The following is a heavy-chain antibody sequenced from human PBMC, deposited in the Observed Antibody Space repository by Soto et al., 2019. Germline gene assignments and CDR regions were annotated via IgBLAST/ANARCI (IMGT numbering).Heavy chain of an antibody. V-gene: IGHV3-53*01. CDR2: IYSDGSI. D-gene: IGHD3-22*01. J-gene: IGHJ3*02. CDR3: ARGLKARHDAFDI. CDR1: EFTGSNNY. Sequence: QTGGSLRLSSAPSEFTGSNNYMNWVRQAPGKGLEWVSIIYSDGSIFYADSVKGRFTISRDNSRNTLYLQKDSLRAEDTAVYYCARGLKARHDAFDIWGPGTMVTVSS.